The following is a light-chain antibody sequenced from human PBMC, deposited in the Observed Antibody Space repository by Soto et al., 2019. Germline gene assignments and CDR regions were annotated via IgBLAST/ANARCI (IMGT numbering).Light chain of an antibody. CDR1: QSLLYSNGNNY. Sequence: DIVMTQSPLSLPVTPGEPASISCRSSQSLLYSNGNNYLDWYVQKPGQSPQLLIYLGSNRASGVPGRISGSGSGTDSTLKSSRVEAEDVGVYYCMQALYMSTFGGGTKVEIK. J-gene: IGKJ4*01. CDR2: LGS. CDR3: MQALYMST. V-gene: IGKV2-28*01.